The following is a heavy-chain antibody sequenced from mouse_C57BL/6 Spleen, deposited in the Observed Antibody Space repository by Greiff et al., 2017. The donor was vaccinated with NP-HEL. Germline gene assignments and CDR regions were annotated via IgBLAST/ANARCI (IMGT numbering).Heavy chain of an antibody. D-gene: IGHD3-2*02. Sequence: EVQLQQSGAELVKPGASVKLSCTASGFNFTDYYMHWVKQRTEQGLEWIGRIDPEDGETKYDPKFQGKATITADTSSNTAYLHLSSLTSDDTAVYYCARDSGTYPGYWGQGTTLTVSS. CDR1: GFNFTDYY. CDR2: IDPEDGET. CDR3: ARDSGTYPGY. J-gene: IGHJ2*01. V-gene: IGHV14-2*01.